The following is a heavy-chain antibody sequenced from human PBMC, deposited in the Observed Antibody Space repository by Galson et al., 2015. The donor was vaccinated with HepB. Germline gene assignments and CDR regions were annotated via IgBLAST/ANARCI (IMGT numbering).Heavy chain of an antibody. Sequence: SVKVSCKASGYTFTSYDINWVRQATGQGLEWMGWMNPNSGNTGYAQKFQGRVTMTRNTSISTAYMELSSLRSEDTAVYYCARGYDILTGGGFDPWGQGTLVTVSS. CDR1: GYTFTSYD. J-gene: IGHJ5*02. V-gene: IGHV1-8*01. CDR2: MNPNSGNT. D-gene: IGHD3-9*01. CDR3: ARGYDILTGGGFDP.